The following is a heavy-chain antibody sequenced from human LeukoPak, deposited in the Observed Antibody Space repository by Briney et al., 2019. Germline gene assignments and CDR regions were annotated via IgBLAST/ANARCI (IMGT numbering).Heavy chain of an antibody. V-gene: IGHV4-30-2*01. D-gene: IGHD3-22*01. CDR1: GGSISSGGYY. CDR3: ARHEGFDYYDSPTIDY. Sequence: SETLSLTCTVSGGSISSGGYYWSWIRQPPGKGLEWIGYIYHSGSTYYNPSLKSRVTISVDRSKNLFSLKLSSVTAADTAVYYCARHEGFDYYDSPTIDYWGQGTLVTVSS. CDR2: IYHSGST. J-gene: IGHJ4*02.